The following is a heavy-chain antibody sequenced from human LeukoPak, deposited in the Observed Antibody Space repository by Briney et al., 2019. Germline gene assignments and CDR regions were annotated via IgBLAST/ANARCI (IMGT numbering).Heavy chain of an antibody. CDR1: GGSISSGRYY. Sequence: SETLSLTCTVSGGSISSGRYYWSWIRQPAGKGLEWIGRIYTSGSTNYNPSLKSRVTISVDTSKNQISLKLSSVTAADTAVYYCAREEWLAIDYWGQGTLVTVSS. J-gene: IGHJ4*02. CDR2: IYTSGST. D-gene: IGHD5-24*01. V-gene: IGHV4-61*02. CDR3: AREEWLAIDY.